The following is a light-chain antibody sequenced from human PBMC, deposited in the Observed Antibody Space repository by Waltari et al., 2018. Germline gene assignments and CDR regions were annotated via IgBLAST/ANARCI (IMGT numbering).Light chain of an antibody. Sequence: DIQLTQSPSTLSASVGDRVTITCRASESVSHWLAWHQQRPGKAPRLLIYTTSNLQTGVPSRFSGSGSGTDFTLTISSLQPEDFATYYCQQSFVTGTFGPGTKVDIK. CDR3: QQSFVTGT. V-gene: IGKV1-39*01. J-gene: IGKJ3*01. CDR2: TTS. CDR1: ESVSHW.